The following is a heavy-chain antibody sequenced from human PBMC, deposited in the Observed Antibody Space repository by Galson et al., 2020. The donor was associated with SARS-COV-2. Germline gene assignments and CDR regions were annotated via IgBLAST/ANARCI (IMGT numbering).Heavy chain of an antibody. V-gene: IGHV3-64D*09. Sequence: GGSLRISCSASGFIFSDYAMHWVRQAPGKGLEYVSALSSNGGTSFYADSVNGRFTMSRDNSNNMFYLQMTGLRVEDTALYYCLAYSSTRQSYWGQGTLVTVSS. CDR2: LSSNGGTS. CDR1: GFIFSDYA. CDR3: LAYSSTRQSY. J-gene: IGHJ4*02. D-gene: IGHD2-2*01.